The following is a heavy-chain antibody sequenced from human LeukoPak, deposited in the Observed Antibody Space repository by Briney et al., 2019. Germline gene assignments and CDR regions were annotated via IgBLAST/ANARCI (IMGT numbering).Heavy chain of an antibody. D-gene: IGHD6-19*01. CDR3: ARVSDSGWYKDAFDI. CDR1: GFTFSSYS. V-gene: IGHV3-21*01. Sequence: GGSLRLSCAASGFTFSSYSMNWVRQAPGKGLEWVSSISSSSSYIYYADSVKGRFTISRDNAKNSLYLQMNSLRAEDTAVYYCARVSDSGWYKDAFDIWGQGTVVTVSS. CDR2: ISSSSSYI. J-gene: IGHJ3*02.